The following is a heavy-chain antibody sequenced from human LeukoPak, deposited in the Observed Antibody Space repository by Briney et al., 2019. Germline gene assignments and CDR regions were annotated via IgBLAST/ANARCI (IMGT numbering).Heavy chain of an antibody. D-gene: IGHD4-17*01. CDR2: INHSGST. CDR3: ARALYGDYPFDY. V-gene: IGHV4-34*01. J-gene: IGHJ4*02. Sequence: SETLSLTCAVYGGSFSGYYWSWIRQPPGKGLEWIGEINHSGSTNYNPSLKSRVTISVDTSKNQFSLKLSSVTAADTAVYYCARALYGDYPFDYWGQGTLVTVSS. CDR1: GGSFSGYY.